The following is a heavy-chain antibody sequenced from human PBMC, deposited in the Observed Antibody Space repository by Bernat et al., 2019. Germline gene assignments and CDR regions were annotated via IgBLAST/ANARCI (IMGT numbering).Heavy chain of an antibody. V-gene: IGHV4-34*01. CDR1: GGSFSGYY. CDR2: INHSGST. D-gene: IGHD3-10*01. Sequence: QVQLQQWGAGLLKPSETLSLTCAVYGGSFSGYYWSWIRQPPGKGLEWIGEINHSGSTNYNPSLKSRVTISVDTSKNQFSLKLSSVTAADTAVYYCARANKRNNMVRGIKLYCNYGMDVWGQGTTVTVSS. CDR3: ARANKRNNMVRGIKLYCNYGMDV. J-gene: IGHJ6*02.